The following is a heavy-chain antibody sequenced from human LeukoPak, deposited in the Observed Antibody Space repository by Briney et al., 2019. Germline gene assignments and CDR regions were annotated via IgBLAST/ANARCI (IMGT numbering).Heavy chain of an antibody. CDR2: IFPSGGEI. V-gene: IGHV3-23*01. J-gene: IGHJ4*02. Sequence: PGGSLRLSCAASGFTFSTFAMIWVRQPPGKGLEWASSIFPSGGEIHYADSVRGRFTISRDNSKSTLSLQMNSLRAEDTAIYYCATYRRVLLPFESWGQGTLVTVSS. CDR3: ATYRRVLLPFES. CDR1: GFTFSTFA. D-gene: IGHD2-15*01.